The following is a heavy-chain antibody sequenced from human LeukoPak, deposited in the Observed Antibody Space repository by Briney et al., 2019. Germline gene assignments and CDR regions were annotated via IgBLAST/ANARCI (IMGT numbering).Heavy chain of an antibody. CDR1: GYTFTSYA. Sequence: ASVKVSCKASGYTFTSYAMHWVRQAPRQRLEWMGWINAGNGNTKYSQKFQGRVTITRDTSASTAYMELSSLRSEDTAVYYCARDGGCSGGSCYGYWGQGTLLTVSS. CDR3: ARDGGCSGGSCYGY. J-gene: IGHJ4*02. D-gene: IGHD2-15*01. V-gene: IGHV1-3*01. CDR2: INAGNGNT.